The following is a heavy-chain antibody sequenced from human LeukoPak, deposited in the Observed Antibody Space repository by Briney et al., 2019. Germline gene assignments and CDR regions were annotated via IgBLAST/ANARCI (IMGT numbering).Heavy chain of an antibody. CDR3: TRVGYIDEGIDY. D-gene: IGHD5-24*01. J-gene: IGHJ4*02. Sequence: GETLRLSCVASGFPFSSYWMTWVRQAPGKGLEWVANIKQDGSKKSYVDSVKGRFTISRDNAKNSLYLQMNSLRAEDTAIYYCTRVGYIDEGIDYWGQGTLVTVSS. CDR2: IKQDGSKK. V-gene: IGHV3-7*04. CDR1: GFPFSSYW.